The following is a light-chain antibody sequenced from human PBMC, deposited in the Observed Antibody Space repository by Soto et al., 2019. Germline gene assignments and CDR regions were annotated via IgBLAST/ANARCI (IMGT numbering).Light chain of an antibody. Sequence: DIVMTQSPDSLAVSLGERATINCKSSQSLLYSSNNKNYLAWYQQKPGQPPKLLIYWASTRESVVPDRFSGSGSGTDFTLTISSLQAEDVAVYYCQQYYSTLALTFGGGTKVEI. V-gene: IGKV4-1*01. J-gene: IGKJ4*01. CDR3: QQYYSTLALT. CDR2: WAS. CDR1: QSLLYSSNNKNY.